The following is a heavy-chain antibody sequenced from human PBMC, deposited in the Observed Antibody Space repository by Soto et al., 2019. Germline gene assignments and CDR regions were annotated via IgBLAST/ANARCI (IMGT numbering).Heavy chain of an antibody. J-gene: IGHJ4*02. V-gene: IGHV4-31*03. CDR3: ARDEAYCGGDCYSGDY. D-gene: IGHD2-21*02. CDR2: IYYSGST. Sequence: QVQLQESGPGLVKPSQTLSLTCTVSGGSISSGGYYWSWIRQHPGKGLEWIGYIYYSGSTYYNPSLKSRVTISVDTSKNQFALKLSSVTAADTAVYYCARDEAYCGGDCYSGDYWGQGTLVTVSS. CDR1: GGSISSGGYY.